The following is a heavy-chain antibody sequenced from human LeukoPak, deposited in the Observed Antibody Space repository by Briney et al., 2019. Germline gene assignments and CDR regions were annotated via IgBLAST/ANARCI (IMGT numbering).Heavy chain of an antibody. Sequence: SETLSLTCAVYGGSFSGYYWSWIRQPPGKGLEWIGEINHSGSTNYNPSLKSRVTISVDTSKNQFSLKLSSVTAEDTAVYYCARTGYYGSGFLKIWGQGTMVTVSS. D-gene: IGHD3-10*01. CDR2: INHSGST. J-gene: IGHJ3*02. V-gene: IGHV4-34*01. CDR1: GGSFSGYY. CDR3: ARTGYYGSGFLKI.